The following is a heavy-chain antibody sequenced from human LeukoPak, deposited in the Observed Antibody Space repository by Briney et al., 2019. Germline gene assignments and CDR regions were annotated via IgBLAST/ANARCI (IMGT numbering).Heavy chain of an antibody. Sequence: GGSLRLSCAASGFTFSSYSMNWVRQAPGKGLEWVSYISSSSSTIYYADSVKGRFTISRDNAKNSLYLQMNSLRAEDTAVYYCASPSSPYDFWSGYPYWGQGTLVTVSS. J-gene: IGHJ4*02. CDR2: ISSSSSTI. CDR1: GFTFSSYS. CDR3: ASPSSPYDFWSGYPY. D-gene: IGHD3-3*01. V-gene: IGHV3-48*01.